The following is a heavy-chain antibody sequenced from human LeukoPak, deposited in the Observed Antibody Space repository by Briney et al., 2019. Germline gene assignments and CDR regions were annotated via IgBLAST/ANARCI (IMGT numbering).Heavy chain of an antibody. CDR2: ISYDGSNK. CDR3: AREKTIFGVVIPLGY. J-gene: IGHJ4*02. D-gene: IGHD3-3*01. Sequence: PGRSPRLSCAVSGFTFSIFGMHGVPDAPGRGLEWGAVISYDGSNKYYTDSAKGRSTIPRDNSKNTLYFNMNPLSAGDRPVYYCAREKTIFGVVIPLGYWGQGTLVTASS. CDR1: GFTFSIFG. V-gene: IGHV3-30*03.